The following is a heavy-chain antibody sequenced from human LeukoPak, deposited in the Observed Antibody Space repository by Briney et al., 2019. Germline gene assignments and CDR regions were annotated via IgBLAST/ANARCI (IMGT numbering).Heavy chain of an antibody. D-gene: IGHD2-21*01. CDR1: VVPFSSSG. CDR2: IRYDGKTE. CDR3: AKDLNTVVMQYFDS. Sequence: GGSLRVSCTGPVVPFSSSGMQWGCQTPGRGLEWVAFIRYDGKTEYYADSVKGRFTIAREDSHSTVHLHMKDLRPDDAAVYFCAKDLNTVVMQYFDSWGQGTLVSVSS. J-gene: IGHJ4*02. V-gene: IGHV3-30*02.